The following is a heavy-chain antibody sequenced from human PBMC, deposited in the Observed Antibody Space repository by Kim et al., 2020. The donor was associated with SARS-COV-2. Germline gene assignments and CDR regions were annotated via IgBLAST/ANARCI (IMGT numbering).Heavy chain of an antibody. CDR2: ISSSSSTI. CDR1: GFTFSSYS. Sequence: GGSLRLSCAASGFTFSSYSMNWVRQAPGKGLEWVSYISSSSSTIYYADSVKGRFTISRDNAKNSLYLQMNSLRDEDTAVYYCAREKGLVQPWGVFMVYYCMDVWGQEATVTVVS. V-gene: IGHV3-48*02. D-gene: IGHD3-16*01. J-gene: IGHJ6*01. CDR3: AREKGLVQPWGVFMVYYCMDV.